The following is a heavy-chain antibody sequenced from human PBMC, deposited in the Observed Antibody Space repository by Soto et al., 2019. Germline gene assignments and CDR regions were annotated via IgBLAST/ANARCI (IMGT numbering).Heavy chain of an antibody. CDR2: ISSSSSYI. Sequence: GGSLRLSCAASGFTFSSYSMNWVRQAPGKGLEWVSSISSSSSYIYYADSVKGRFTISRDNAKNSLYLQMNSLRAEDTAVYYCARSGSYYHLWSGQTQPYGMDVWGQGTTVTVSS. J-gene: IGHJ6*02. D-gene: IGHD3-3*01. CDR3: ARSGSYYHLWSGQTQPYGMDV. V-gene: IGHV3-21*01. CDR1: GFTFSSYS.